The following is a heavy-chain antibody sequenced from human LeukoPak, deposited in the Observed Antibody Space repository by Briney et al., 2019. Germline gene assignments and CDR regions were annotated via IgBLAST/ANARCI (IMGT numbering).Heavy chain of an antibody. V-gene: IGHV3-7*01. Sequence: GGSLRLSCAASGFTFSSYWMSWVRRAPGKGLEWVANIKQDGSEKYYVDSVKGRFTISRDNAKNSLYLQMTSLRAEDTAVYYCARAPVYYDETRGYLKISNWYFDLWGRGTLVTVSS. CDR1: GFTFSSYW. CDR2: IKQDGSEK. J-gene: IGHJ2*01. CDR3: ARAPVYYDETRGYLKISNWYFDL. D-gene: IGHD3-22*01.